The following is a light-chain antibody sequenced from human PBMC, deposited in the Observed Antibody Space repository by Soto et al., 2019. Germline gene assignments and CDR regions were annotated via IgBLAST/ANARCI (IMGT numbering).Light chain of an antibody. CDR2: RAS. Sequence: EIVMTQSPATLAVSPGDTATLSCRASQSLGGNLAWYQQKPGQAPRLLIFRASSRAKGVPARFSASGSGTEFTLTISGLQSEDFAVYYCQQRSNWPPITFGQGTRLEIK. CDR1: QSLGGN. J-gene: IGKJ5*01. CDR3: QQRSNWPPIT. V-gene: IGKV3-15*01.